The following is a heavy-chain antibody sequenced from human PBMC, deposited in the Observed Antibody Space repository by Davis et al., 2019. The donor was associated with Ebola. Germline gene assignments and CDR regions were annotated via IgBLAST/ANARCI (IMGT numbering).Heavy chain of an antibody. J-gene: IGHJ6*02. Sequence: GESLKISCAASGLTFSSHAMSWVRQAPGMGLEWVSAISGSGGSTYYADSVKGRFTISRDNSKNTLSLQMNNLRAEDTAAFYCAKVGGDFPLYYYAMDVWGQGTTVTVSS. CDR2: ISGSGGST. CDR1: GLTFSSHA. V-gene: IGHV3-23*01. D-gene: IGHD4-17*01. CDR3: AKVGGDFPLYYYAMDV.